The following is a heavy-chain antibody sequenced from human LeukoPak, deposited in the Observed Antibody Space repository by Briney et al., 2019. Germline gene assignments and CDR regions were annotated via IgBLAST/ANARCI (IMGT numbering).Heavy chain of an antibody. CDR3: ARASRGFGELYRPYNWFDP. D-gene: IGHD3-10*01. CDR1: GGSISSYY. J-gene: IGHJ5*02. CDR2: IYYSGST. V-gene: IGHV4-59*01. Sequence: SETLSLTCTVSGGSISSYYWSWIRQPPGKGLEWIGYIYYSGSTNCNPSLKSRVTISVDTSKNQFSLKLSSVTAADTAVYYCARASRGFGELYRPYNWFDPWGQGTLVTVSS.